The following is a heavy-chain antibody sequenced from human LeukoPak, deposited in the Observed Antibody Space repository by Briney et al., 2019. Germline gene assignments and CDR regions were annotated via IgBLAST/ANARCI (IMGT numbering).Heavy chain of an antibody. Sequence: SVKVSCKTSGYTFTNYGISWVRQAPGQGLEWMGGIIPIFGTANYAQKFQGRVTITADESTSTAYMELSSLRSEDTAVYYCARDRSTDAFDIWGQGTMVTVSS. CDR1: GYTFTNYG. CDR2: IIPIFGTA. J-gene: IGHJ3*02. CDR3: ARDRSTDAFDI. V-gene: IGHV1-69*13.